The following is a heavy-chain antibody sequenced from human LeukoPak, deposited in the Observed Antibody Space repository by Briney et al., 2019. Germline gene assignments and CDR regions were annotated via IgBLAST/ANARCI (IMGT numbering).Heavy chain of an antibody. J-gene: IGHJ4*02. D-gene: IGHD4-17*01. V-gene: IGHV4-38-2*02. CDR2: IHQSGST. Sequence: SETLSLTCTVSGYSISSGYYWGWIRQPPGKGLEWIGEIHQSGSTNDNPSLKSRLTIVLDKSKNQFSLKLSSVTAADTAVYYCARIYGAPYVGFDYWGQGTLVTVSS. CDR1: GYSISSGYY. CDR3: ARIYGAPYVGFDY.